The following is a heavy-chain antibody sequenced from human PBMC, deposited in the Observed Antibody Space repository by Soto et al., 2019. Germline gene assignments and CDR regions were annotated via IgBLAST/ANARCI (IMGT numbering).Heavy chain of an antibody. CDR2: IYYSGST. D-gene: IGHD4-17*01. V-gene: IGHV4-39*01. Sequence: QLQLQDSGPGLVKPSYTLSLNCTVSGVSISHRSYYWGWIRQPQGKGLEWIGSIYYSGSTYYNPSLKCRVTMPVDTSKTHFSLKLTLVLAADTAVYYCARHPATMVTTSPLIDYCGQGTLVTGSS. CDR1: GVSISHRSYY. CDR3: ARHPATMVTTSPLIDY. J-gene: IGHJ4*02.